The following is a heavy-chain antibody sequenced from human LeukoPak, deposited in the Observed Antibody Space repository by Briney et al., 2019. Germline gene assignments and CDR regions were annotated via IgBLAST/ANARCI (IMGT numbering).Heavy chain of an antibody. CDR3: VRGTPTPGMDY. CDR1: GYPFSAH. V-gene: IGHV7-4-1*02. J-gene: IGHJ4*02. D-gene: IGHD3-10*01. Sequence: GASVKVSCKASGYPFSAHLNWVRQALGQGLEWMGNIDTTTGNPRYAQDFTGRFVFSLDTSVSTAYLQITSLKADDTAAYYCVRGTPTPGMDYWGQGTQVTVSS. CDR2: IDTTTGNP.